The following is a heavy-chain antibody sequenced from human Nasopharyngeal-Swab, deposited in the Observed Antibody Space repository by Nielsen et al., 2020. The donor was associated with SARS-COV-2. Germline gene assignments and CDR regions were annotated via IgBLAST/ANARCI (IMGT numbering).Heavy chain of an antibody. CDR3: AREEAWSKTFDR. J-gene: IGHJ5*02. D-gene: IGHD2-15*01. V-gene: IGHV3-74*01. CDR2: INTDARDT. Sequence: GESLKISCVASGITLSNSWMHWVRQGPGKGLVWVSRINTDARDTTYADSVKGRFTISRDKAKNTLYLQMDSLRVEDTAVYYCAREEAWSKTFDRWGQGTLVTVAS. CDR1: GITLSNSW.